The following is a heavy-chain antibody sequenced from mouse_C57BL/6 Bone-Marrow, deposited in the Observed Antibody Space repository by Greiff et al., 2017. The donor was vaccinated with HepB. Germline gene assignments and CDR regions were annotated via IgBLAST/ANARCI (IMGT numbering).Heavy chain of an antibody. Sequence: VQLQQSGPELVKPGASVKMSCKASGYTFTDYNMHWVKQSHGKSLEWIGYINPNNGGTSYNQKFKGKATLTVNKSSSTAYMELRSLTSEDSAVYYCARLGYYGTWFAFWGQGTLVTVSA. J-gene: IGHJ3*01. CDR3: ARLGYYGTWFAF. CDR1: GYTFTDYN. D-gene: IGHD1-1*01. CDR2: INPNNGGT. V-gene: IGHV1-22*01.